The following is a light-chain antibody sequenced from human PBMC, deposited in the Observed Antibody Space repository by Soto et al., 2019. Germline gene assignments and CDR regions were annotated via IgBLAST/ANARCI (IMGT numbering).Light chain of an antibody. V-gene: IGLV1-44*01. CDR2: SNN. CDR1: SSNIGDNT. J-gene: IGLJ2*01. CDR3: AALDDSLNGHVV. Sequence: QSVLTQPPSASGTPGQRVTISCSGSSSNIGDNTVNWYQQLPGTAPKLLIYSNNQLPSGVPDRFSGSKSGTSASLAISGLRSEDEADYYCAALDDSLNGHVVFGGGTKLTVL.